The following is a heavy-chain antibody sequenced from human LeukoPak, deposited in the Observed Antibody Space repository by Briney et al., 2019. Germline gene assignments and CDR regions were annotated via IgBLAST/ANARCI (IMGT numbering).Heavy chain of an antibody. J-gene: IGHJ5*02. Sequence: ASVKVSCKASGYTITSYDINWVRQATGQGLEWMGWMNPNSGNTGYAQKFQGRVTMTRNTSISTAYMELSSLRSEDTAVYYCARGAMTTGPNWFDPWGQGTLVTVSS. CDR3: ARGAMTTGPNWFDP. CDR1: GYTITSYD. V-gene: IGHV1-8*01. D-gene: IGHD4-11*01. CDR2: MNPNSGNT.